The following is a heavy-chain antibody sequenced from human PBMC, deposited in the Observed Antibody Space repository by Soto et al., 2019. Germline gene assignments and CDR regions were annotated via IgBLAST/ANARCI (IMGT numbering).Heavy chain of an antibody. CDR2: IDPSGGST. CDR3: ARDRGAVLRYFDWFQGDNWFDP. J-gene: IGHJ5*02. CDR1: GYTFTGYY. D-gene: IGHD3-9*01. V-gene: IGHV1-46*01. Sequence: ASVKVSCKASGYTFTGYYMHWVRQAPGQGLEWTGIIDPSGGSTSYAQKFQGRVTMTRDTSTSTVYMELSSLRSEDTAVYYCARDRGAVLRYFDWFQGDNWFDPWGQGTLVTVSS.